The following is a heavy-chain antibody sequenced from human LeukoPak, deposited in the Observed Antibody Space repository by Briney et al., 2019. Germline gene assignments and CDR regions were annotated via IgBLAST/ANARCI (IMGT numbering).Heavy chain of an antibody. CDR1: GFTFSSYG. CDR3: ARDDSSGYYARGCAFDI. J-gene: IGHJ3*02. V-gene: IGHV3-30*05. CDR2: ISYDGSNK. D-gene: IGHD3-22*01. Sequence: GGSLRLSCAASGFTFSSYGMHWVRQAPGKGLEWVAVISYDGSNKYYADSVKGRFTISRDNSKNTLYLQMNSLRAEDTAVYYCARDDSSGYYARGCAFDIWGQGTMVTVSS.